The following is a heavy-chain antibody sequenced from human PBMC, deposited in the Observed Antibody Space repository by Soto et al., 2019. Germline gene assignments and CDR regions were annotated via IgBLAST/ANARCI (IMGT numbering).Heavy chain of an antibody. D-gene: IGHD6-6*01. V-gene: IGHV3-74*01. CDR3: ASSSSSQYYYGMDV. J-gene: IGHJ6*02. CDR2: INSDGSST. Sequence: GGSLRLSCAASGFTFSSYCVHWFLQAPGKGLVWVSRINSDGSSTSYADSVKGRFTISRDNAKNTLYLQMNSLRAEDTAVYYCASSSSSQYYYGMDVWGQGTTVTVSS. CDR1: GFTFSSYC.